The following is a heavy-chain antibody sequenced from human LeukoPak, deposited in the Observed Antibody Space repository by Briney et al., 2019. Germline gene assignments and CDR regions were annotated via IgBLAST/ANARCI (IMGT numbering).Heavy chain of an antibody. CDR1: GGSFSGYY. V-gene: IGHV4-34*01. Sequence: PSETLSLTCAVYGGSFSGYYWSWIRQPPGKGLEWVGEINHSGSTNYNPSLKSQVTISVDTSKNQFSLKLSSVTAADTAVYYCARSGSRGPPDYYGSGSYTYWGQGTLVTVSS. J-gene: IGHJ4*02. CDR2: INHSGST. CDR3: ARSGSRGPPDYYGSGSYTY. D-gene: IGHD3-10*01.